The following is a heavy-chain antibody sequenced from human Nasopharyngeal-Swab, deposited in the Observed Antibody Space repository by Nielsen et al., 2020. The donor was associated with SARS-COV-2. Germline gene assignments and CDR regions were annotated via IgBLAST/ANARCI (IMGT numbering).Heavy chain of an antibody. D-gene: IGHD2-2*01. J-gene: IGHJ3*02. Sequence: GESLKISCAASGFTFSSYAVSWVRQAPGKGLEWVSAISGSGGSTYYADSVKGRFTISRDNSKNTLYLQMNSLRAEDTAVYYCAKDMTAKYCSSTSCQREDAFDIWGQGTMVTVSS. CDR2: ISGSGGST. V-gene: IGHV3-23*01. CDR3: AKDMTAKYCSSTSCQREDAFDI. CDR1: GFTFSSYA.